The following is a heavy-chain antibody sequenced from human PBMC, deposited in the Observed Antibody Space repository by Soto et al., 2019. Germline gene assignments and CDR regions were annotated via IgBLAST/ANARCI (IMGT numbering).Heavy chain of an antibody. CDR1: GFTFSGYG. V-gene: IGHV3-30*18. Sequence: QVELVESGGGVVQPGRSLRLSCEASGFTFSGYGMHWVRQAPGKGLEWVAAISHDGSDRYYADSVKGRVTISRDNSKNTLYLQMNSLRSEDTAIYSCPNGTAMAYQGFDPWGPGTLVTVSS. CDR2: ISHDGSDR. CDR3: PNGTAMAYQGFDP. J-gene: IGHJ5*02. D-gene: IGHD5-18*01.